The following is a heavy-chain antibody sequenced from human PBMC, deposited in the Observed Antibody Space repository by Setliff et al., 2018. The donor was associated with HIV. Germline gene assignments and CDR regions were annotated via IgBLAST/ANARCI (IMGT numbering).Heavy chain of an antibody. D-gene: IGHD6-19*01. CDR3: TKRTGNGWSHTDY. CDR1: GGSISSSNW. J-gene: IGHJ4*01. CDR2: IYHSGFT. V-gene: IGHV4-4*02. Sequence: LSLTCAVSGGSISSSNWWSWVRQPPGKGLEWIGEIYHSGFTNYNPSLKSRVTISVDKSKNQLSLKLSSVTAADTAVYYCTKRTGNGWSHTDYWGHGTLVTVSS.